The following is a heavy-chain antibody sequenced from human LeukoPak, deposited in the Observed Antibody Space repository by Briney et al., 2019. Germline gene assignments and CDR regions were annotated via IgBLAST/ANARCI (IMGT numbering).Heavy chain of an antibody. J-gene: IGHJ4*02. V-gene: IGHV4-59*03. CDR3: ARGGYIYGL. Sequence: PSETLSLTCSVSGGSITSSSWSWIRQSPGRGLEWIGYTYYNGGTNYNPSLKTRVSISLDTSKNQVSLKVASVTAADTAVYFCARGGYIYGLWGRGTLVSVSS. CDR1: GGSITSSS. CDR2: TYYNGGT. D-gene: IGHD5-18*01.